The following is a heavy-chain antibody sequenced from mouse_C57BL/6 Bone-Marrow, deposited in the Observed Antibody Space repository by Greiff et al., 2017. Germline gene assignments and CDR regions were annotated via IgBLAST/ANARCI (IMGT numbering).Heavy chain of an antibody. D-gene: IGHD2-5*01. V-gene: IGHV1-66*01. CDR3: ARGGYSNYVGFAY. CDR1: GYSFTSYY. CDR2: IYPGSGNT. Sequence: QVQLQQSGPELVKPGASVKISCKASGYSFTSYYIHWVKQRPGQGLEWIGWIYPGSGNTKYNEKFKGKATLTAATYSSPAYMQLSSLSSEDAAVYYCARGGYSNYVGFAYWGQGTLGTVSA. J-gene: IGHJ3*01.